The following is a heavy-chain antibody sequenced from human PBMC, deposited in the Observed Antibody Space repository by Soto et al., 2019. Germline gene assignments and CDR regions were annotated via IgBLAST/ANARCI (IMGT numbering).Heavy chain of an antibody. V-gene: IGHV2-5*02. CDR2: IYWDDDK. D-gene: IGHD6-13*01. CDR1: GFSLSTSGVG. Sequence: QITLKESGPTLVKDTPTLTRTCTFSGFSLSTSGVGVGWIRQPPGKALEWLALIYWDDDKRYSPSLKSRLTITKDTSKIQVVLTMTNIDPVDTATYYCAHRPGAIAHSTSWTHAFDIWGQGTMVTVSS. J-gene: IGHJ3*02. CDR3: AHRPGAIAHSTSWTHAFDI.